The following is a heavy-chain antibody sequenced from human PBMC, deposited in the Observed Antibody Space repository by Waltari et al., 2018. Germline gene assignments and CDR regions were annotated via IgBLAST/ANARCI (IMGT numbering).Heavy chain of an antibody. CDR2: INPNSGGT. D-gene: IGHD5-12*01. CDR3: ARIFSRGYEGFDY. J-gene: IGHJ4*02. CDR1: GYTFTGYY. V-gene: IGHV1-2*06. Sequence: QVQLVQSGAAVKKPGASVKVSCKASGYTFTGYYMHWVRQAPGQGLEWMGRINPNSGGTNYAQKFQGRVTMTRDTSISTAYMELSRLRSDDTAVYYCARIFSRGYEGFDYWGQGTLVTVSS.